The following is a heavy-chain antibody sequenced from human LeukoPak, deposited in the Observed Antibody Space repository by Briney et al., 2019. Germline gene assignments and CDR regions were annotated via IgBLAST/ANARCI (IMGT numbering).Heavy chain of an antibody. CDR3: ARTPPGGDVDH. D-gene: IGHD3-16*01. J-gene: IGHJ4*02. V-gene: IGHV1-8*03. Sequence: GASVKVSCKASGYTFTSYDINWVRQATGQGLEWMGGIIPIFGTANYAQKFQGRVTITRNTPLSTAYMELSSLRSEDTAVYYCARTPPGGDVDHWGEGTLVTVSS. CDR2: IIPIFGTA. CDR1: GYTFTSYD.